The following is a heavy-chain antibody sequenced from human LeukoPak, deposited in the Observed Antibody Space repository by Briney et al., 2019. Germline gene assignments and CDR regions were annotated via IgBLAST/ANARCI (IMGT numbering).Heavy chain of an antibody. D-gene: IGHD2-15*01. V-gene: IGHV3-33*01. Sequence: AGGSLRLSCAASGFTFRSYGMHWVRQAPGKGLDWVAILWYDGSNKYYADSVKGRFIISKDNSKNTLYLQMNSLRVEDTAVYYCATHHSTKGFDYWGQGTLVTVSS. CDR3: ATHHSTKGFDY. CDR2: LWYDGSNK. J-gene: IGHJ4*02. CDR1: GFTFRSYG.